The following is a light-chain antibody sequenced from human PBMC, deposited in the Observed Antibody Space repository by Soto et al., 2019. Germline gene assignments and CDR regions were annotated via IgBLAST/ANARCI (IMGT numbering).Light chain of an antibody. CDR2: EAS. J-gene: IGLJ1*01. V-gene: IGLV2-18*01. CDR1: STDFVSYNR. Sequence: QSVLTQPPSVCGSPGQSVTISCTGTSTDFVSYNRVSWYQQPPGTAPKLIIYEASNRPSGVPDRFSGSKSGNTASLTISGLQAADEADYYCSLYTSDNTYVFGPGTKVT. CDR3: SLYTSDNTYV.